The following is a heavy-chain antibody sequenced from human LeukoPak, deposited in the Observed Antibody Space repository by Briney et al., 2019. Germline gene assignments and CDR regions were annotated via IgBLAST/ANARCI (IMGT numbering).Heavy chain of an antibody. V-gene: IGHV3-30*02. CDR2: EQKDGSYK. CDR1: ESSFSSHG. CDR3: ANIPNSFGPDY. J-gene: IGHJ4*02. Sequence: QSGGSLRLSCATSESSFSSHGMHWARQAPGKGLEWVAFEQKDGSYKKYADSVKGRFTISRDNSKNTLYLEMNSLRVEDTAVYYCANIPNSFGPDYWGQGSLVTVSS. D-gene: IGHD3-16*01.